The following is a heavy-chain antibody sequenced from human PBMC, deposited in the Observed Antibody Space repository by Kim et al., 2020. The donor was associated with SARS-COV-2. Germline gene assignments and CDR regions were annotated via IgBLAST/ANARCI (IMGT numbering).Heavy chain of an antibody. Sequence: LKSRVTISVDTSKNQFSLKLSSVTAADTAVYYCARGSARVAVAGSYYFDYWGQGTLVTVSS. J-gene: IGHJ4*02. CDR3: ARGSARVAVAGSYYFDY. D-gene: IGHD6-19*01. V-gene: IGHV4-34*01.